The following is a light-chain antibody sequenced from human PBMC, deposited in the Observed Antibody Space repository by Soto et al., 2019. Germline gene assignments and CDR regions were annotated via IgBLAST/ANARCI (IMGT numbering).Light chain of an antibody. Sequence: DIQMTQSPSSVSASIGDRVTITCRASQIICTWLAWYQQKPGKAPTLLIYGASTLQSGVPSRFSGSGSGTDFTQTITILQAEDSAIYNCQQANSFPFTFGPGTKVDIK. CDR1: QIICTW. V-gene: IGKV1-12*02. CDR3: QQANSFPFT. CDR2: GAS. J-gene: IGKJ3*01.